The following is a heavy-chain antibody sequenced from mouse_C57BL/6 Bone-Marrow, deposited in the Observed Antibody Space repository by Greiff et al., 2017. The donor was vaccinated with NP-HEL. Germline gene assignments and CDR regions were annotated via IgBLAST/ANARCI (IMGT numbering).Heavy chain of an antibody. CDR2: ISNGGGST. D-gene: IGHD2-12*01. CDR1: GFTFSDYY. V-gene: IGHV5-12*01. J-gene: IGHJ3*01. Sequence: EVQLVESGGGLVQPGGSLKLSCAASGFTFSDYYMYWVRQTPEKRLEWVAYISNGGGSTYYPDTVKGRFTISRDNAKNTLYLQMRRLKSEDTAMYYCARQTVTPFAYWGQGTLVTVSA. CDR3: ARQTVTPFAY.